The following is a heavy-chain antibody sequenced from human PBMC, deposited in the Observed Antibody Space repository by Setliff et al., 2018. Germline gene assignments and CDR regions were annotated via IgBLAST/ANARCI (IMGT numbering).Heavy chain of an antibody. CDR1: GYTFVGYY. Sequence: VASVKVSCKASGYTFVGYYLHWVRQAPGQGLEWMGWINPKTGGTNYAQKFQGRVTMTRDASINTAFMHLSSLKSDDMAVYYCARGPYDYIWGSYRSPYFDHWGQGALVTVSS. D-gene: IGHD3-16*02. V-gene: IGHV1-2*02. CDR2: INPKTGGT. J-gene: IGHJ4*02. CDR3: ARGPYDYIWGSYRSPYFDH.